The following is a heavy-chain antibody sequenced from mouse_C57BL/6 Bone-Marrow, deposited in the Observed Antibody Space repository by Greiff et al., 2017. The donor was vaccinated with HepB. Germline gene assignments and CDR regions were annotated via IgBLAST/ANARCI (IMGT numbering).Heavy chain of an antibody. D-gene: IGHD2-4*01. CDR3: ARSGDYDGWFAY. CDR2: IYPRSGNT. V-gene: IGHV1-81*01. CDR1: GYTFTSYG. Sequence: VMLQQSGAELARPGASVKLSCKASGYTFTSYGISWVKQRTGQGLEWIGEIYPRSGNTYYNEKFKGKATLTADKSSSTAYMELRSLTSEDSAVYFCARSGDYDGWFAYWGQGTLVTVSA. J-gene: IGHJ3*01.